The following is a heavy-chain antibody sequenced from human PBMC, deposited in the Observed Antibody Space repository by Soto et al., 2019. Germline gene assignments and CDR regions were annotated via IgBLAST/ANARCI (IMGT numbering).Heavy chain of an antibody. CDR3: ARAVNRDIWSNYGY. CDR2: IIPIFGTA. Sequence: ASVKVSCKASGGTFSSYAISWVRQAPGQGLEWMGGIIPIFGTANYAQKFQGRVTITADESTSTAYMELSSLRSEDTAVYYCARAVNRDIWSNYGYWGQGTLVTVSS. CDR1: GGTFSSYA. V-gene: IGHV1-69*13. D-gene: IGHD4-4*01. J-gene: IGHJ4*02.